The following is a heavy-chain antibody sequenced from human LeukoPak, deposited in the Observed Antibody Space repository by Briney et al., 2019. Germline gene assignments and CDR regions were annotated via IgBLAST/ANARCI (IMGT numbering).Heavy chain of an antibody. CDR2: ITSSRTT. J-gene: IGHJ4*02. Sequence: PSETLSLTCTVSGGSISSYYWNWIRQPAGKGLEWIGRITSSRTTNYNPSLKSRLTMSVGMSKNQFSLRLSSVTAADTAVYYCARDSGSGNYEGWGQGTLVTVSS. V-gene: IGHV4-4*07. CDR1: GGSISSYY. D-gene: IGHD3-10*01. CDR3: ARDSGSGNYEG.